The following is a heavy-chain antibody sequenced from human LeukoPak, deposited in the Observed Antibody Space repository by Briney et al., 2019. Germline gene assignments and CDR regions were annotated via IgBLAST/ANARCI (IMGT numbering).Heavy chain of an antibody. D-gene: IGHD3-10*01. CDR1: GASMRTYY. V-gene: IGHV4-59*08. CDR3: ARTNYYGSGSYYPDL. Sequence: PSETLSVTCTVSGASMRTYYWSWIRQPPGKGLEWIGFIYHSGSTDYNPSLKSRGTISVDTSKNQFSLKLSSVTAADTAVYYCARTNYYGSGSYYPDLWGQGTLVTVSS. J-gene: IGHJ5*02. CDR2: IYHSGST.